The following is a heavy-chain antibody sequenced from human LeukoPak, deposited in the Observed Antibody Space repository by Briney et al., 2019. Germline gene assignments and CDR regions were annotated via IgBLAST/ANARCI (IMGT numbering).Heavy chain of an antibody. CDR2: INWNGGST. CDR3: ARVEYYDFWSGIDY. CDR1: GFTFDDYG. D-gene: IGHD3-3*01. V-gene: IGHV3-20*04. Sequence: GGSLRLSCAASGFTFDDYGMSWVRQAPGKGLEWVSGINWNGGSTGYADSVKGRFTISRDNAKNSLYLQMNSLRAEDTALYYCARVEYYDFWSGIDYWGQGILVTVSS. J-gene: IGHJ4*02.